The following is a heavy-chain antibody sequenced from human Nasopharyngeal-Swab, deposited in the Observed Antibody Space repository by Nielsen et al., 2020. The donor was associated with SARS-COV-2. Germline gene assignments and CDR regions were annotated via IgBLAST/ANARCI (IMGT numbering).Heavy chain of an antibody. D-gene: IGHD3-10*01. CDR3: ARLGRGIPRDYYGSGSYYKN. CDR1: GYTFTSYD. J-gene: IGHJ4*02. V-gene: IGHV1-8*01. CDR2: MNPNSGNT. Sequence: ASVKVSCKASGYTFTSYDINWVRQATCQVLEWIGWMNPNSGNTGYAQKFQGRVTMTRNTSISTAYMELSSLRSEDTAVYYCARLGRGIPRDYYGSGSYYKNWGQGTLVTVSS.